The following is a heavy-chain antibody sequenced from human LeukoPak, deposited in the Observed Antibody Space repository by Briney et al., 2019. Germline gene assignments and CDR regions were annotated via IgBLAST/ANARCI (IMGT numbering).Heavy chain of an antibody. D-gene: IGHD3-22*01. Sequence: PGGSLRLSYAASGFTFSSYSMNWVRQAPGKGLEWVSSISSSSNYIYYADSVKGRFTISRDNAKNSLYLQMNSLRAEDTAVYYCAQNFYDSSGLYFDYWGQGTLVTVSS. CDR2: ISSSSNYI. V-gene: IGHV3-21*01. CDR1: GFTFSSYS. CDR3: AQNFYDSSGLYFDY. J-gene: IGHJ4*02.